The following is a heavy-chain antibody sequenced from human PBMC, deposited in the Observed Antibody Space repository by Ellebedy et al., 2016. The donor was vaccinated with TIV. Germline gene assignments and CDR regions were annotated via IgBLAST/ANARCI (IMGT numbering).Heavy chain of an antibody. CDR2: VWHDGSTT. D-gene: IGHD6-19*01. Sequence: GGSLRLXCVASGFSFGSYGLHWVRQAPGKGLGWVAVVWHDGSTTYYEDSVKGRFTTSRDNSKNTLYLQMNDLRVEDTAVYYCARGRGYSAGWFQDWFDSWGQGTPVTVSS. V-gene: IGHV3-33*01. CDR1: GFSFGSYG. CDR3: ARGRGYSAGWFQDWFDS. J-gene: IGHJ5*01.